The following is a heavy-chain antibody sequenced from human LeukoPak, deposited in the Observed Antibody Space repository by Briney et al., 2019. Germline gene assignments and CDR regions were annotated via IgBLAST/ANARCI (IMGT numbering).Heavy chain of an antibody. CDR3: VRDGEAVAADY. J-gene: IGHJ4*02. Sequence: PGRSLRLSCAASGFTFSSYEMNWVRQAPGKGLEWVSYISSSGSTIYYADSVKGRFTISRDNAKNSLSLQMNSLRAEDTAVYYCVRDGEAVAADYWGQGTLVTVSS. V-gene: IGHV3-48*03. CDR1: GFTFSSYE. D-gene: IGHD6-19*01. CDR2: ISSSGSTI.